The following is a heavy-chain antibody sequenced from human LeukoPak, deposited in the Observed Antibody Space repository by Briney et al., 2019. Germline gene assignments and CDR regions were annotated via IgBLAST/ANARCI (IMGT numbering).Heavy chain of an antibody. CDR2: ISYDGSNK. CDR3: ARDAIIAVAGTADY. V-gene: IGHV3-30*04. J-gene: IGHJ4*02. D-gene: IGHD6-19*01. Sequence: PGGSLRLSCAASGFTFSSYAMHWVRQAPGKGLEWVAVISYDGSNKYYADSVKGRFTISRDNSKNTLYLQMNSLRAEDTAVYYCARDAIIAVAGTADYWGQGTLVTVSS. CDR1: GFTFSSYA.